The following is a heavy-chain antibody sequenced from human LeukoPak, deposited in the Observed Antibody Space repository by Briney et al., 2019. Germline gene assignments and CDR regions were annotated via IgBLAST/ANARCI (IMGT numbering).Heavy chain of an antibody. CDR1: GFTFSSYG. CDR3: ARRYCSGGSCGVGPYFDY. J-gene: IGHJ4*02. V-gene: IGHV3-48*02. Sequence: GESQRLSCAASGFTFSSYGMSWVRQAPGKGLEWLSHITSGGTIYYAGSVKGRFTISRDNAKSSLYLQMSSLRDEDTAVYYCARRYCSGGSCGVGPYFDYWGQGTLVTVSS. D-gene: IGHD2-15*01. CDR2: ITSGGTI.